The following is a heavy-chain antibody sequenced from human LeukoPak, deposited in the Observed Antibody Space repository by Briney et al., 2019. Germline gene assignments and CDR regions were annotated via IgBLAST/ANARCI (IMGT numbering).Heavy chain of an antibody. CDR3: VSRRGDGDYRPDY. V-gene: IGHV4-39*01. Sequence: SETLSLTCTVSGGSITSSKYYWGWIRQPPGKGLEWIGSIHYTGITYYNPSLKTRVTISVDTSRNQFSLTLSSVTAADTSVYYCVSRRGDGDYRPDYWGQGTLVTVSS. CDR2: IHYTGIT. D-gene: IGHD4-17*01. J-gene: IGHJ4*02. CDR1: GGSITSSKYY.